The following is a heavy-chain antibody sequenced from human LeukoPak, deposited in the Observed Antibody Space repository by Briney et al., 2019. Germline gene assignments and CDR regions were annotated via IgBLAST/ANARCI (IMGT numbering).Heavy chain of an antibody. V-gene: IGHV3-21*01. CDR2: ISGSSTYI. CDR1: GFTFSTYS. CDR3: ARVKGTERDY. J-gene: IGHJ4*02. Sequence: PGGSLRLSCAASGFTFSTYSMNWVRQAPGKGLEWVSSISGSSTYIFYADSVKGRFTISRDNDKNSLYLQMNSLRVEDTAVYYCARVKGTERDYWGQGTLVTVSS. D-gene: IGHD3/OR15-3a*01.